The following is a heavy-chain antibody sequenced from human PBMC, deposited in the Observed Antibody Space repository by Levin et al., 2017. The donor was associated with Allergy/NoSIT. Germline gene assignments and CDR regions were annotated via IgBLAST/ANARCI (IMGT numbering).Heavy chain of an antibody. D-gene: IGHD3-3*01. V-gene: IGHV3-21*01. CDR2: ICYSSTYI. CDR1: GFAFSAKS. J-gene: IGHJ5*02. CDR3: ARAHLEGEYFDPKLFDP. Sequence: GESLKISCAASGFAFSAKSMSWVRQTPGKGLEWISSICYSSTYIYYADSVKGRFTISRNNAENSLYLQMNSLRAEDTAVYFCARAHLEGEYFDPKLFDPWGQGTLVTVSS.